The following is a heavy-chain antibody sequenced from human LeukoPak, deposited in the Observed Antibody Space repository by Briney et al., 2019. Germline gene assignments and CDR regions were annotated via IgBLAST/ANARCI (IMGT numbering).Heavy chain of an antibody. CDR3: AAAAAGTEDYFDY. CDR2: IYYSGST. D-gene: IGHD6-13*01. J-gene: IGHJ4*02. CDR1: GGSMSSYY. Sequence: SETLSLTCTVSGGSMSSYYWSWIRQPPGKGLEWIGYIYYSGSTNYNPSLKSRVTISVDTSKNQFSLKLSSVTAADTAVYYYAAAAAGTEDYFDYWGQGTLVTVSS. V-gene: IGHV4-59*08.